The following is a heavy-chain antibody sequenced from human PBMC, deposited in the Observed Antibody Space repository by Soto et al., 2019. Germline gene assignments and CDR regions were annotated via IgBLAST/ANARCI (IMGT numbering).Heavy chain of an antibody. CDR2: INPSGVST. Sequence: GASVKVSCKASGDTLTIYYMHWVRQAPGQGLEWMGIINPSGVSTSYAQKFQGRVTMNRETSTSTVYMELSSLRSEDTAVYYCARMGSGSQNWFDPWGQGTLVTVSS. CDR1: GDTLTIYY. J-gene: IGHJ5*02. D-gene: IGHD1-26*01. V-gene: IGHV1-46*01. CDR3: ARMGSGSQNWFDP.